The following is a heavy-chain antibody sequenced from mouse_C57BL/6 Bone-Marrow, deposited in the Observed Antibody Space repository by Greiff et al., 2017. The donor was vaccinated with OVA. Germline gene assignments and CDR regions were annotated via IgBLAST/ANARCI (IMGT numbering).Heavy chain of an antibody. J-gene: IGHJ1*03. Sequence: VQLQQPGAELVKPGASVKLSCKASGYTFTSYWMHWVKQRPGRGLEWIGRIDPNSGGTKYNEKFKSKATLTVDKPSSTAYMQLSSLTSEDSAVYYCAREDYYGSSPQWYFDVWGTGTTVTVSS. CDR3: AREDYYGSSPQWYFDV. V-gene: IGHV1-72*01. CDR1: GYTFTSYW. D-gene: IGHD1-1*01. CDR2: IDPNSGGT.